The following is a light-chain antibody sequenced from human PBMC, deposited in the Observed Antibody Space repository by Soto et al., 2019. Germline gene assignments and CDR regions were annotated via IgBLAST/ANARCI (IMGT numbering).Light chain of an antibody. CDR2: DAS. CDR1: QSVSSY. Sequence: EIVLTQSPATLSLSPGERATLSCRASQSVSSYLAWYQQKPGQAPRLLIYDASNRATGIPARFNGSGSGTDLTLTISSLETEDFAVYYCQQRSNGLTFGGGTKVEIK. V-gene: IGKV3-11*01. J-gene: IGKJ4*01. CDR3: QQRSNGLT.